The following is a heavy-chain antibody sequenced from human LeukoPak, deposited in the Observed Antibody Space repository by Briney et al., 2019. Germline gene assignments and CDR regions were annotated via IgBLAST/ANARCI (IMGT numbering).Heavy chain of an antibody. V-gene: IGHV4-38-2*02. D-gene: IGHD1-26*01. CDR2: LYDSGST. Sequence: SSETLSLTCAVSGNSISSGYFWGGIRPPPGKGLEGIGILYDSGSTHYNPSLKSRVTISGDTSKNQFSLNLNSVTAADTAVYYCARDRGAASFDYWGQGTLVTVSS. CDR1: GNSISSGYF. J-gene: IGHJ4*02. CDR3: ARDRGAASFDY.